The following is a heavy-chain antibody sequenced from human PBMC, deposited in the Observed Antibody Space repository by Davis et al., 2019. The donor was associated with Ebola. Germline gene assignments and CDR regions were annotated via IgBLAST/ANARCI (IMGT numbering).Heavy chain of an antibody. J-gene: IGHJ4*02. CDR3: ACSGSYYIAIDY. V-gene: IGHV4-34*01. Sequence: PGGSLRLSCAVYGGSFSGYYWSWIRQPPGKGLEWIGEINHSGSTNYNPSLKSRVTISVDTSKNQFSLKLSSVTAADTAVYYCACSGSYYIAIDYWGQGTLVTVSS. D-gene: IGHD3-10*02. CDR1: GGSFSGYY. CDR2: INHSGST.